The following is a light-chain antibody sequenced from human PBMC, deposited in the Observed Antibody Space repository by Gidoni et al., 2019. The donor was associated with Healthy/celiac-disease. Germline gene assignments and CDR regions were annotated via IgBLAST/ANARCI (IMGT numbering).Light chain of an antibody. V-gene: IGKV1-5*03. CDR3: QQYNSYPLVT. J-gene: IGKJ3*01. Sequence: DIQMTQSPSTLSASLGDRVTITCRASQSISSWLAWYQQKPGKAPKHLLYKASSLESGVPSRFSVSGSGTEFTLTISSLQPDAFATYFCQQYNSYPLVTFGPGTKVDIK. CDR1: QSISSW. CDR2: KAS.